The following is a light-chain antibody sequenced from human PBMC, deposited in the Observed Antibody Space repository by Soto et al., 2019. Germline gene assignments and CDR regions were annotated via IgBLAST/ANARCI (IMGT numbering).Light chain of an antibody. CDR2: EVT. CDR3: SSYAGSKNRYV. J-gene: IGLJ1*01. V-gene: IGLV2-8*01. CDR1: SSDVGGYNF. Sequence: QSALTQPPSASGSRGQSVTISCTGTSSDVGGYNFVSWYQQHPGKAPKVILYEVTKRPSGVPDRFSVSKSGNTASLTVSGLQTEDEAHYCCSSYAGSKNRYVFGTGT.